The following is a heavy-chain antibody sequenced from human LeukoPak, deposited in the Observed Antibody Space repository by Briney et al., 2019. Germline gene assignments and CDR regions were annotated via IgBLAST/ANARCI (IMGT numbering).Heavy chain of an antibody. Sequence: ASVKVSCKASGYTFTGYYMHWVRQAPEQGLEWMGWINLNSGRTHYGQKFQGRVTMTSDTSLNTAYMELSRLRSDDTALYYCARGTYYDSSGYSGVRLFDYWGQGTLVTVSS. CDR3: ARGTYYDSSGYSGVRLFDY. D-gene: IGHD3-22*01. CDR2: INLNSGRT. CDR1: GYTFTGYY. V-gene: IGHV1-2*02. J-gene: IGHJ4*02.